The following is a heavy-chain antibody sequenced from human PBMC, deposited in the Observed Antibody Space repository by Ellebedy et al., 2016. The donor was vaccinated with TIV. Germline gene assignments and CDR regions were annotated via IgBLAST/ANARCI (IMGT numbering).Heavy chain of an antibody. CDR2: INPNSGGT. J-gene: IGHJ3*02. Sequence: AASVKVSCKASGYTFTGYYMHWVRQAPGQGLEWMGWINPNSGGTNYAQKFQGRVTMTRDTSISTAYMELSRLRSDDTAVYYCARGDGTYYYDSSGYDAFDIWGQGTMVTVSS. CDR3: ARGDGTYYYDSSGYDAFDI. CDR1: GYTFTGYY. V-gene: IGHV1-2*02. D-gene: IGHD3-22*01.